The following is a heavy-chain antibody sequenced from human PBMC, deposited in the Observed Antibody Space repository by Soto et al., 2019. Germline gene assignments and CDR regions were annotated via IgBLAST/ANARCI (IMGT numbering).Heavy chain of an antibody. CDR3: ARSKYSTNWNHGIAV. D-gene: IGHD6-13*01. Sequence: GESLKISCKGAGYSCTTYWIGWVRQVPGKGLEWMAILYPGDSQIRYSPSFQGQVSISVDKSISTAYLQWSSLKASDTAMYYCARSKYSTNWNHGIAVWGHGTTVTVS. CDR1: GYSCTTYW. CDR2: LYPGDSQI. J-gene: IGHJ6*02. V-gene: IGHV5-51*01.